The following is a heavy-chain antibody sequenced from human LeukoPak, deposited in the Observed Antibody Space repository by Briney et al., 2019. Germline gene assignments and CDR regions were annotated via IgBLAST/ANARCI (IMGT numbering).Heavy chain of an antibody. V-gene: IGHV4-30-2*01. D-gene: IGHD3-10*01. CDR3: ARGVEDWFDP. J-gene: IGHJ5*02. Sequence: SQILSLTCAVSGGSISSGGYSWSWIRQPPGTGLEWIGYIYHSGSTYYNPSLKSRVTISVDRSKNQFSLKLSSVTAADTAVYYCARGVEDWFDPWGQGTLVTVSS. CDR2: IYHSGST. CDR1: GGSISSGGYS.